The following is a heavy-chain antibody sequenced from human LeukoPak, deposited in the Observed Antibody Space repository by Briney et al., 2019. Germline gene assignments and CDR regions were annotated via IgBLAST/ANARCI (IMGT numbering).Heavy chain of an antibody. J-gene: IGHJ4*02. CDR2: ICTSGST. CDR1: GGSISSYY. D-gene: IGHD6-13*01. CDR3: ARVPFNSSSWYTFDY. V-gene: IGHV4-4*07. Sequence: SETLSLTCTVSGGSISSYYWSWIRQPAGKGLEWIGRICTSGSTNYNPSLKSRVTMSVDTSKNQFSLKLSSVTAADTAVYYCARVPFNSSSWYTFDYWGQGALVTVSS.